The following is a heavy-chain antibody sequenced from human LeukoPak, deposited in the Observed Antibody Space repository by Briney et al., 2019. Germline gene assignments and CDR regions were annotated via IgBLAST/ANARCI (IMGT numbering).Heavy chain of an antibody. D-gene: IGHD3-22*01. CDR2: ISGSGSTA. V-gene: IGHV3-23*01. CDR1: GFTFSIYA. J-gene: IGHJ4*02. Sequence: GGSLRLSCAASGFTFSIYAMSWVRQAPGKGLEWVSAISGSGSTAYYADSVKGRFTIYRDNSKNTLYLQMNSLRAEDTAVYYCAKKGYYDGSGYYMYYFDHWGQGTLVTVSS. CDR3: AKKGYYDGSGYYMYYFDH.